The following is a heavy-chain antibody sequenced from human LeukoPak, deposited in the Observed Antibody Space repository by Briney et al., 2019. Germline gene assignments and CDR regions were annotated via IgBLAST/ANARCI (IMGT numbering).Heavy chain of an antibody. J-gene: IGHJ4*02. D-gene: IGHD6-19*01. CDR3: ARGLQWLVGGDDY. Sequence: GESLKVSCKASGYTLTSYGISWVRQAPGQGLEWMGWISAYSGNTNFAQKFQGRVTMTTDTSTSTAYMELRSLRSDDTAVYYCARGLQWLVGGDDYWGQGTLVTVSS. CDR1: GYTLTSYG. V-gene: IGHV1-18*01. CDR2: ISAYSGNT.